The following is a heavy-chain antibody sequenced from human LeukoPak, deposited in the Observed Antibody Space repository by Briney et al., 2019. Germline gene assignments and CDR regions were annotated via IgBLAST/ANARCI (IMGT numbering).Heavy chain of an antibody. D-gene: IGHD3-22*01. Sequence: GGSLRLSCVACGFSFSDYYMSWIRQAPGRGLDWISYISGSGSDLYYADSVKGRFTISRDNANNSLYLQMNSLRAEDTAVYYCARSIGYYYTMDVWGQGTTVTVSS. CDR3: ARSIGYYYTMDV. CDR1: GFSFSDYY. V-gene: IGHV3-11*01. J-gene: IGHJ6*02. CDR2: ISGSGSDL.